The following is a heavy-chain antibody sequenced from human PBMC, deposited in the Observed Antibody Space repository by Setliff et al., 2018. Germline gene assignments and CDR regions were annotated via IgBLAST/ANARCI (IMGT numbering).Heavy chain of an antibody. V-gene: IGHV4-61*09. CDR1: GGSISSGSYY. CDR3: ARQGRYSSGWYDLDAFYYYYYGMDV. Sequence: PSETLSLTCTVSGGSISSGSYYWSWIRQPAGKGLEWIGHIYTSGSTNYNPSLKSRVTISVDTSKNQFSRKLSSVTAADTAVYYWARQGRYSSGWYDLDAFYYYYYGMDVWGQGTTVTVSS. D-gene: IGHD6-19*01. J-gene: IGHJ6*02. CDR2: IYTSGST.